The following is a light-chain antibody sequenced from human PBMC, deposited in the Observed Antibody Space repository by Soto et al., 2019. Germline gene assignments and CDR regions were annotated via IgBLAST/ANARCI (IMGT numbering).Light chain of an antibody. J-gene: IGLJ1*01. CDR3: SSYAGSYV. CDR1: SRDVGDYNY. CDR2: AVS. V-gene: IGLV2-11*01. Sequence: QSALTQPRSVSGSPGQSVTISCTGTSRDVGDYNYVYWYQQHAGKAPKLMIYAVSQRPSGVSDRFSGSKSGNTASLTISGLQAEDEADYYCSSYAGSYVFGTGTKLTVL.